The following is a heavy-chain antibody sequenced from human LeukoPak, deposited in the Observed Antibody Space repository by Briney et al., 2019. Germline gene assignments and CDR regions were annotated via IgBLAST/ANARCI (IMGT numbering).Heavy chain of an antibody. V-gene: IGHV4-39*01. D-gene: IGHD3-10*01. Sequence: PPETLSLTCSVSGDSVTSSSYHWGWIRQPPGEGLEWIGTVYYSGNTYYNPSLKSRLTSSIDASKDQVSLKLSAVTATDTAVYYCARLSGGNPGNSWGQGTLVTVSS. J-gene: IGHJ4*02. CDR1: GDSVTSSSYH. CDR2: VYYSGNT. CDR3: ARLSGGNPGNS.